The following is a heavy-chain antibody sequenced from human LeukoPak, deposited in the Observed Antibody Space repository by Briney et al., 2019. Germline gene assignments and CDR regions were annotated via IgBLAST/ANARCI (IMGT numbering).Heavy chain of an antibody. D-gene: IGHD3-10*01. CDR3: ARELVVVRGVSIDS. CDR1: GGSFSGYY. V-gene: IGHV4-34*01. Sequence: SESLSLTCAVYGGSFSGYYWGWIRQPPGKGREWVGEIKHSGSTNYNPSLKSRVTISVDTSKNQFSLKLSSVTAADTAVYYCARELVVVRGVSIDSWGQGTLVTVSS. J-gene: IGHJ4*02. CDR2: IKHSGST.